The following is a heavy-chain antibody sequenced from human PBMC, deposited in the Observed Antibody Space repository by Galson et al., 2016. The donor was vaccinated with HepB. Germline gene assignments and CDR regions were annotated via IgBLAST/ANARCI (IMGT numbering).Heavy chain of an antibody. D-gene: IGHD2-2*01. V-gene: IGHV3-66*01. J-gene: IGHJ6*04. CDR2: ISADGTT. CDR3: VQGSTAPAV. CDR1: GFAVSTKY. Sequence: SLRLSCAASGFAVSTKYMTWVRQAPGKGLEWVSLISADGTTYYTDSVKGRFTISRDNSKNILYLQMNSLRAEDTALYYCVQGSTAPAVWGKGTPVTVST.